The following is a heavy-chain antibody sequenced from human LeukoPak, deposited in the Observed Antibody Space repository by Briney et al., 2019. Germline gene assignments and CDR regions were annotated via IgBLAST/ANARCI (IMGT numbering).Heavy chain of an antibody. CDR1: GGSISSSSYY. D-gene: IGHD6-19*01. Sequence: SETLSLTCTVSGGSISSSSYYWGWIRQTPGKGLEWIGSIYYSGSTYYNPSLEGRVTISADTSRNKFSLNLRSVTAADTAVYYCASYNSGGYDVSDYRGQGTLVTVSS. J-gene: IGHJ4*02. CDR2: IYYSGST. CDR3: ASYNSGGYDVSDY. V-gene: IGHV4-39*01.